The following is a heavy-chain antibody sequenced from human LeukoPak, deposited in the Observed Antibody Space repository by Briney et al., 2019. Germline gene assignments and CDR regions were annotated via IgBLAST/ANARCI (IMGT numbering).Heavy chain of an antibody. CDR2: INHSGST. CDR1: GGSFSGYY. V-gene: IGHV4-34*01. CDR3: ARGTIVAWQLPPQYYFNY. D-gene: IGHD2-15*01. Sequence: PSETLSLTCAVYGGSFSGYYWSWIRQPPGKGLEWIGEINHSGSTNYNPSLKSRVTISVDTSKNQFSLKLSSVTAADTAVYYCARGTIVAWQLPPQYYFNYWGQGTLVTVSS. J-gene: IGHJ4*02.